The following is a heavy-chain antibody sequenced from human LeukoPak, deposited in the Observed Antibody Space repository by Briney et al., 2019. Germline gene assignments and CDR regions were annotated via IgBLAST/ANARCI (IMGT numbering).Heavy chain of an antibody. D-gene: IGHD6-13*01. CDR2: ISSSSTYI. CDR3: ARAYSSSWYGDY. Sequence: GVLRLSCAASGFTFSSYSMSWVRQAPGKGLRWVSSISSSSTYIYYADSVKGRFTISRDNAKNSLYLQMNSLRAEDTAVYYCARAYSSSWYGDYWGQGTLVTVSS. V-gene: IGHV3-21*01. J-gene: IGHJ4*02. CDR1: GFTFSSYS.